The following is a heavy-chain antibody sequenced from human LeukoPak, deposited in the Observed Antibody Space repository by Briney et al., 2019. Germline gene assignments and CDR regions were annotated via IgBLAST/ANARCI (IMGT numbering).Heavy chain of an antibody. J-gene: IGHJ4*02. CDR1: GFTFSNAW. V-gene: IGHV3-23*01. CDR2: ISGSGGST. Sequence: GGSLRLSCAASGFTFSNAWMSWVRQAPGKGLEWVSAISGSGGSTYYADSVKGRFTISRDNSKNTLYLQMNSLRAEDTAVYYCAKCIVVVAYLDYWGQGTLVTVSS. D-gene: IGHD2-15*01. CDR3: AKCIVVVAYLDY.